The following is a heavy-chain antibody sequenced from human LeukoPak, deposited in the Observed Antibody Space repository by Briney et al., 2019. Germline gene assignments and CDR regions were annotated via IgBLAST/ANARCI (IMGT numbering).Heavy chain of an antibody. J-gene: IGHJ3*02. D-gene: IGHD3-10*01. V-gene: IGHV3-23*01. CDR1: GFTFSSYA. Sequence: GGSLRLSCAASGFTFSSYAMSWVRQAPGKGLEWVSAISGSGGSTYNADSVKGRFTISRDNSKNTLYLQMNSLRAEDTAVYYCAKDSRAGGDAFDIWGQGTMVTVSS. CDR3: AKDSRAGGDAFDI. CDR2: ISGSGGST.